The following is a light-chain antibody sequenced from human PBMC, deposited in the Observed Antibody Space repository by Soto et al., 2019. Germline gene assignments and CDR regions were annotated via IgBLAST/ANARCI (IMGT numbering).Light chain of an antibody. Sequence: QSALTQPASVSGSPGQTTTISCTGTSGGVGGYYYVSWYQQLPGKAPKLMISAVCNRTSGVSNCLCGSKSGNTASLTISGLLAEDQSYYYCISYTACGTIFRTGTKPTVL. CDR2: AVC. CDR3: ISYTACGTI. V-gene: IGLV2-14*01. CDR1: SGGVGGYYY. J-gene: IGLJ1*01.